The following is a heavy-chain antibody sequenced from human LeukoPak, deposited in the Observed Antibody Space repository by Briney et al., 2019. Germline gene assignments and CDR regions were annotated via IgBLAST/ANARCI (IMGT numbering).Heavy chain of an antibody. D-gene: IGHD1-1*01. CDR3: ARLGIGWNGDY. CDR1: GGSISSSSYY. J-gene: IGHJ4*02. CDR2: IYYSGTT. V-gene: IGHV4-39*01. Sequence: PSETLSLTCTVSGGSISSSSYYWGWIRQPPGKGLEWIGSIYYSGTTYYHPSLKSRVTISVDTSKNQFSLKLSSVTAADTAVYYCARLGIGWNGDYWGQGTLVTVSS.